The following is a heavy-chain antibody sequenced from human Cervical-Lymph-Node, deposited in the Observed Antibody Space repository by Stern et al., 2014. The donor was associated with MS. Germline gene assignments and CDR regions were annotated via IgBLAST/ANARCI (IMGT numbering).Heavy chain of an antibody. D-gene: IGHD6-13*01. CDR3: ARGRGGPLVRYGMGV. V-gene: IGHV4-31*03. CDR2: ISYSGST. J-gene: IGHJ6*02. CDR1: GGSINSGGYY. Sequence: QVQLQESGPGLVKPSQTLSLTCTVSGGSINSGGYYWSWIRQHPGKGLEWIGYISYSGSTDYSPSLKSRVTISIDKSENQFSLKLTSATAADTAVYYCARGRGGPLVRYGMGVWGQGTTVAVSS.